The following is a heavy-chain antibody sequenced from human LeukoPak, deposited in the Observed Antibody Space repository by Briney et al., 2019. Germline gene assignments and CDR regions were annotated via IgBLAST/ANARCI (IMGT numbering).Heavy chain of an antibody. D-gene: IGHD3-22*01. CDR1: GGSISSGSYY. V-gene: IGHV4-61*02. CDR2: IYTSGST. J-gene: IGHJ4*02. CDR3: AAQYYYDSSGSYNFDY. Sequence: SETLSLTCTVSGGSISSGSYYWSWIRQPAGKGLEWIGRIYTSGSTNYNPSLKSRVTISVDTSKNQFSLKLSSVTAADTAVYYCAAQYYYDSSGSYNFDYWGQGTLVTVSS.